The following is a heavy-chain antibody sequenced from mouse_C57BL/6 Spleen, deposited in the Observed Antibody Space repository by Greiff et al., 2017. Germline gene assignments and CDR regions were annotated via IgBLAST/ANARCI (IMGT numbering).Heavy chain of an antibody. CDR3: ARREYDDDSYDVDY. Sequence: QVQLQQPGAELVLPGASVKLSCKASGYTFTSYWMHWVKQRPGQGLEWIGEIDPSDSYTNYNQKFKGKSTLTVDKSSSTAYMQLSSLTSKDSAVDYCARREYDDDSYDVDYWGQGTTLTVSS. CDR1: GYTFTSYW. D-gene: IGHD2-4*01. CDR2: IDPSDSYT. V-gene: IGHV1-69*01. J-gene: IGHJ2*01.